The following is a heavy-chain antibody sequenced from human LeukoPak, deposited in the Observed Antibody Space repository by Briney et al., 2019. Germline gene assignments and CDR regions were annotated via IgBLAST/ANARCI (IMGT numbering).Heavy chain of an antibody. CDR2: ISNGNT. CDR1: GGSIITYY. Sequence: PSETLSLTCSVAGGSIITYYWNWIRQTPGKGLEWIGHISNGNTDYNRSLKSRVTISVDTSKNQFSLRLTSVTAADTAVYYCARDKAHSYGPYFDPWGQGALVIVSS. V-gene: IGHV4-59*01. J-gene: IGHJ5*02. CDR3: ARDKAHSYGPYFDP. D-gene: IGHD5-18*01.